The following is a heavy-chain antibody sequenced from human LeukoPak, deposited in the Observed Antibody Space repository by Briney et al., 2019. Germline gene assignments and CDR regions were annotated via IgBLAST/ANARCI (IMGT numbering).Heavy chain of an antibody. D-gene: IGHD3-10*01. Sequence: EASVKVSCKTSGYTFPSHGIAWLRQAAAQGLEWLGWINPYNGNPYYAQKVQGTVPMTTDTSATTAYMELRSLRSDDTDVYYCARGNYGALDFWGQGTMVTVSS. CDR2: INPYNGNP. CDR1: GYTFPSHG. J-gene: IGHJ3*01. CDR3: ARGNYGALDF. V-gene: IGHV1-18*01.